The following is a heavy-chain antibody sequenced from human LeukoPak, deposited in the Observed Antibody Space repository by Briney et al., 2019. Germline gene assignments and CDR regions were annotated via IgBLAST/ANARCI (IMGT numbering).Heavy chain of an antibody. Sequence: PGGSLRLSCTASGFTFGDYAMSWVRQAPGKGLEWVGFIRSKAYGGTTEYAASVKGRFTISRDDSKSIAYLQMNSLKTEDTAVYYCTSFYCSSTSCYNGDAFDIWGQGTMVTVSS. CDR3: TSFYCSSTSCYNGDAFDI. CDR2: IRSKAYGGTT. J-gene: IGHJ3*02. CDR1: GFTFGDYA. V-gene: IGHV3-49*04. D-gene: IGHD2-2*01.